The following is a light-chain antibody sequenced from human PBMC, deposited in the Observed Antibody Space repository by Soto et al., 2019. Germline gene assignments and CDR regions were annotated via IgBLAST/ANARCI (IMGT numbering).Light chain of an antibody. CDR3: SSYTSSSTPYV. CDR1: SSDVGGYNH. V-gene: IGLV2-14*01. Sequence: QSALTQPASVSGSPGQSITISCTGTSSDVGGYNHVSWYQQHPGKAPQLMIYEVSNRPSGVSNRFSGSKTSNTASLTISGLQAEDEADYYCSSYTSSSTPYVFGTGTKVTVL. J-gene: IGLJ1*01. CDR2: EVS.